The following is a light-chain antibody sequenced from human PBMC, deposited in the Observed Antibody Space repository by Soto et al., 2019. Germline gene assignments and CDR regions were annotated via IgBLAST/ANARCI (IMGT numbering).Light chain of an antibody. V-gene: IGKV1-39*01. Sequence: DIQMTQSPSSLSASVGARVTITCRASQSIGNYLNWYQHKPGKAPKLLIYGASSLHSGVPSSFSGSGSGTDFTLTISSLQPEDFATYYCQHSYSTPLTFGGGTKVEIK. CDR3: QHSYSTPLT. CDR2: GAS. CDR1: QSIGNY. J-gene: IGKJ4*01.